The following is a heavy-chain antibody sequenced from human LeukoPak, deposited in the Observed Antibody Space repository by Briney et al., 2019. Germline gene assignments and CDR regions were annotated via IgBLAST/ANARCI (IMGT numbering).Heavy chain of an antibody. D-gene: IGHD4-23*01. CDR2: IKQDGSEK. Sequence: GGSLRLSCSASGFTFSNYWINWVRQAPGKGLEWVANIKQDGSEKYYVNSVKGRFTISRDNAKNSLYLQMNNLRVEDTAVYYCARVSFATVVTNTLDYWGQGTLVTVSS. CDR3: ARVSFATVVTNTLDY. CDR1: GFTFSNYW. V-gene: IGHV3-7*03. J-gene: IGHJ4*02.